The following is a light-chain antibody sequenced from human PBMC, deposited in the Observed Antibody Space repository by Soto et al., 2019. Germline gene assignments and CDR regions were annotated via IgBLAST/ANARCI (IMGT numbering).Light chain of an antibody. CDR2: QDS. Sequence: SYELTQPPSVSVSPGQTASITCSGDKLGDKYACWYQQKPGQSPVLVIYQDSNRPSGIPDRFSGCNSGNTATLTISGTQAMDEADYYCQSWASITAVFGTGTKLTVL. CDR1: KLGDKY. J-gene: IGLJ1*01. V-gene: IGLV3-1*01. CDR3: QSWASITAV.